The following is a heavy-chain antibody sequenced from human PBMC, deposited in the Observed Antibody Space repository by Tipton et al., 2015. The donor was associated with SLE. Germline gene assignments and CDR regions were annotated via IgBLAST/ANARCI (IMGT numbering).Heavy chain of an antibody. CDR3: ARDLLYYYDSSGYYHHDAFDI. CDR2: NYHSGST. D-gene: IGHD3-22*01. CDR1: GYSISSGYY. Sequence: TLSLTCAVSGYSISSGYYWGWIRQPPGKGLEWIGSNYHSGSTYYNPSLKSRVTISVDTSKNQFSLKLSSVTAADTAVYYCARDLLYYYDSSGYYHHDAFDIWGQGTMVTVSS. V-gene: IGHV4-38-2*02. J-gene: IGHJ3*02.